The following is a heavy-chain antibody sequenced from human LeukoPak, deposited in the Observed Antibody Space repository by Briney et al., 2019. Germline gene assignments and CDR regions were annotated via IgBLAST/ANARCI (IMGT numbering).Heavy chain of an antibody. J-gene: IGHJ4*02. CDR3: ARDDYITSSLDY. CDR1: GFTFSSYG. CDR2: IWSDGRDK. V-gene: IGHV3-33*01. Sequence: GGSLRLSCATSGFTFSSYGMHWVRQAPGKGLEWVAVIWSDGRDKFCADSVTGRFIISRDNTKNTLYLQMNSLTAEDTAVYYCARDDYITSSLDYWGQGTLVTVSS. D-gene: IGHD1-20*01.